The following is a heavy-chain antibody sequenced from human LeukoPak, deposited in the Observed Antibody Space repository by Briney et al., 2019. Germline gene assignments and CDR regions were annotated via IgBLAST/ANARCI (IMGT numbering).Heavy chain of an antibody. V-gene: IGHV4-59*01. J-gene: IGHJ4*02. Sequence: PSETLSLTCTVSGGSISNYYWSWIRQPPGKGLEWIGYIYYSGITNYNPSLKSRVTISVDTSKNQFSLKLSSVTTADTAIYYCATVRGYGGFALLHWGQGTLVTVSS. CDR1: GGSISNYY. CDR3: ATVRGYGGFALLH. CDR2: IYYSGIT. D-gene: IGHD5-12*01.